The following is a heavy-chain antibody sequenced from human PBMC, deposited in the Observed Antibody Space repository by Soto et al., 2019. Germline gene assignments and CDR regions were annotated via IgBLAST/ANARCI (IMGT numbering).Heavy chain of an antibody. Sequence: EVQLVESGGGLVKPGGSLRLSCVASGFTFSGYSINWVRQAPGKGLEWVSYISGTSIYIYDADSVKGRFTISRDNAKSAVYLQMNSLRAEDTAVYYCARGFRNGFNVWGQGTTVSVSS. CDR1: GFTFSGYS. J-gene: IGHJ6*02. D-gene: IGHD2-8*01. V-gene: IGHV3-21*01. CDR2: ISGTSIYI. CDR3: ARGFRNGFNV.